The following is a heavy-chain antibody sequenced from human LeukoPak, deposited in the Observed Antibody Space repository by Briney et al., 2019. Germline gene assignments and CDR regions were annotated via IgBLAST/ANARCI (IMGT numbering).Heavy chain of an antibody. CDR2: INPNSGGT. V-gene: IGHV1-2*02. Sequence: ASVKVSCKASGYTFTGYYMHWVRQAPGQGLEWMGWINPNSGGTNYAQKFQGRVTVTRDTSISTAYMELSRLRSDDTAVYYCARDRAGYSGYDFDFWGQGTLVTVSS. CDR3: ARDRAGYSGYDFDF. CDR1: GYTFTGYY. D-gene: IGHD5-12*01. J-gene: IGHJ4*02.